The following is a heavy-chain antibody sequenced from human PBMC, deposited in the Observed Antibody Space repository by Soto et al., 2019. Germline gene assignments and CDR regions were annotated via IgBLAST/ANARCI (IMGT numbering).Heavy chain of an antibody. CDR2: IDPKSGGT. D-gene: IGHD5-12*01. CDR3: ARVSVDVPE. CDR1: GPTFIAYY. V-gene: IGHV1-2*02. Sequence: QLVQSGAEGKKPGASVRVSCKTSGPTFIAYYINWVRQAPGQGLEWMGWIDPKSGGTTYEEKFLGRVTMTRDTSINTAYMDLNRLTSDDTAVYYCARVSVDVPEWGQGTLITVSS. J-gene: IGHJ4*02.